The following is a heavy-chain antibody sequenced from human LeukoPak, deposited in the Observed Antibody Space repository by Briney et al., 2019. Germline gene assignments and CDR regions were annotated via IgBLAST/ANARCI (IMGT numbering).Heavy chain of an antibody. CDR2: IYSGGYT. J-gene: IGHJ3*01. V-gene: IGHV3-66*02. D-gene: IGHD3-22*01. Sequence: PAGSLCLSCAASGFTVSSNYMSWVRQGQGQGLEGGSVIYSGGYTYYADSVSGRSTISRDNSKNTLYLQMNSLRAEDTAVYFCARDEVRHYYDSSGAFDFWGQGTMVTVSS. CDR1: GFTVSSNY. CDR3: ARDEVRHYYDSSGAFDF.